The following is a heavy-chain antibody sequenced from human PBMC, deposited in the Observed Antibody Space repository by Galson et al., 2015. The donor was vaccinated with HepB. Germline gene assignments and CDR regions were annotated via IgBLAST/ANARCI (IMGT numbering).Heavy chain of an antibody. CDR2: ISYDGSNK. J-gene: IGHJ6*02. Sequence: SLRLSCAASGFTFSSYGMHWVRQAPGKGLEWVAVISYDGSNKYYADSVKGRFTISRDNSKNTLYLQMNSLRAEDTAVYYCAKAALSVNPLYYYYYGMDVWGQGTTVTVSS. CDR1: GFTFSSYG. V-gene: IGHV3-30*18. D-gene: IGHD4-23*01. CDR3: AKAALSVNPLYYYYYGMDV.